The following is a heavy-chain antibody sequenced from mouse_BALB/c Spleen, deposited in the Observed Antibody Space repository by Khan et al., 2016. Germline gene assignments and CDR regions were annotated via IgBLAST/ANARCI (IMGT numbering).Heavy chain of an antibody. V-gene: IGHV3-6*02. CDR2: ISYDGSN. CDR3: ARAWYFDY. Sequence: EVQLQESGPGLVKPSQSLSLTCSVTGYSITSGYYWNWIRQFPGNKLEWMGYISYDGSNNYNPSLKNRISITRDTSKNQCFLKLNSVTTEDTATYYCARAWYFDYWGQGTTLAVSS. J-gene: IGHJ2*01. CDR1: GYSITSGYY.